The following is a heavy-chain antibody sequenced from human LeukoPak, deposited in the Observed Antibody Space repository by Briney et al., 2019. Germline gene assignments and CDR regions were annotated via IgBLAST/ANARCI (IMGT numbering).Heavy chain of an antibody. D-gene: IGHD6-19*01. V-gene: IGHV3-21*01. CDR2: ISSSNDYI. CDR1: GFNFSSYS. CDR3: VRIPNSAGFPNWFDP. J-gene: IGHJ5*02. Sequence: GGSLRLSCAASGFNFSSYSMNWVRQAPGKGLEWVSCISSSNDYIYYADSVKGRFTISRDNAKNSLYLQMNSLRAEDTAVYYCVRIPNSAGFPNWFDPWGQGTLVTVSS.